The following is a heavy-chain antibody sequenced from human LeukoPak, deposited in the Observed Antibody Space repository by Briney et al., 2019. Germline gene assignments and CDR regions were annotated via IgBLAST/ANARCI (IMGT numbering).Heavy chain of an antibody. CDR1: GYTLTNYY. CDR3: AREGSSWDFDY. Sequence: GASVKVFCKASGYTLTNYYMHWVRQAPGQGLEWMGLINPTGSSTNYAQKFRGRVTMTRDTSISTAYMELSGLRSDDTAVYYCAREGSSWDFDYWGQGTLVTVSS. V-gene: IGHV1-46*01. CDR2: INPTGSST. J-gene: IGHJ4*02. D-gene: IGHD6-13*01.